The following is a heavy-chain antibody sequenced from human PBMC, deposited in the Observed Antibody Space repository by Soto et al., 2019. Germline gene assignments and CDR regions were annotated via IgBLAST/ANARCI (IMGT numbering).Heavy chain of an antibody. CDR1: GFTFSSYG. J-gene: IGHJ3*02. Sequence: PGGSLRLSCAASGFTFSSYGMHWVRQAPGKGLEWVAVISYDGSNKYYADSVKGRFTISRDNSKNTLYLQMNSLRAEDTAVYYCAKRGYSGYDYSFAIWGQGTMVTV. CDR3: AKRGYSGYDYSFAI. D-gene: IGHD5-12*01. CDR2: ISYDGSNK. V-gene: IGHV3-30*18.